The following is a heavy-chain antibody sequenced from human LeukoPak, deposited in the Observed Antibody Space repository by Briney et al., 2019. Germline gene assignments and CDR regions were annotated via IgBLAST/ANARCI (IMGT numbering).Heavy chain of an antibody. J-gene: IGHJ6*03. CDR2: IYPGDSDT. V-gene: IGHV5-51*01. CDR1: GYSFTSYW. D-gene: IGHD3-10*01. CDR3: ARLSMVRGVIPPYYYYYYYMDV. Sequence: GESLRISCKGSGYSFTSYWIGWVRQMPGKGLEWMGIIYPGDSDTRYSPSFQGQVTISADKSISTAYLQWSSLKASDTAMYYCARLSMVRGVIPPYYYYYYYMDVWGKGTTVTVSS.